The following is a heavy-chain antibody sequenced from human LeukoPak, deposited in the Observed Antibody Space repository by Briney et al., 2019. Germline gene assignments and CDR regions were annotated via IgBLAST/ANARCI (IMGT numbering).Heavy chain of an antibody. V-gene: IGHV3-23*01. CDR3: AKDRMVRGVEDY. CDR1: GFTFSSYG. Sequence: GGSLRLSCAASGFTFSSYGMSWVRQAPGKGLEWVSAISGSGGSTYYADSVKGRFTISRDNSKNTMYLQMNSLRVEDTAVYYCAKDRMVRGVEDYWGQGTLVTVSS. CDR2: ISGSGGST. J-gene: IGHJ4*02. D-gene: IGHD3-10*01.